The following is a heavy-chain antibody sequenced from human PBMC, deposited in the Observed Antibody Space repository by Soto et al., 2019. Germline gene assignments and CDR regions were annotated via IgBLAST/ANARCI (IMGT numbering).Heavy chain of an antibody. CDR2: INPNSGGT. J-gene: IGHJ4*02. Sequence: ASVKVSCKASGYTFTSHAMHWVRQSPGQGLEWMGWINPNSGGTNYAQKFQGWVTMTRDTSISTAYMELSRLRSDDTAVYYCARGEYYYDSSGYYDFDYWGQGTLVTVSS. CDR1: GYTFTSHA. D-gene: IGHD3-22*01. CDR3: ARGEYYYDSSGYYDFDY. V-gene: IGHV1-2*04.